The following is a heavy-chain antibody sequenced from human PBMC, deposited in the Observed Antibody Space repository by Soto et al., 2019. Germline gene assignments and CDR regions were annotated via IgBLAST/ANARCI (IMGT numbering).Heavy chain of an antibody. CDR1: GGTFSSYT. J-gene: IGHJ6*03. CDR2: IIPILGIA. V-gene: IGHV1-69*02. CDR3: AGAYSSSQDYHYYYMDV. Sequence: QVQLVQSGAEVKKPGSSVKVSCKASGGTFSSYTISWVRQAPGQGLEWMGRIIPILGIANYAQKFQGRVTITADKSTSTAYMELSSLRSEDTAVYYCAGAYSSSQDYHYYYMDVWGKGTTVTVSS. D-gene: IGHD6-6*01.